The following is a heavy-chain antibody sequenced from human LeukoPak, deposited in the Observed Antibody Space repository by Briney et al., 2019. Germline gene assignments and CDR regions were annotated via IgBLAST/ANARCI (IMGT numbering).Heavy chain of an antibody. D-gene: IGHD6-19*01. CDR2: ISGSDGST. CDR1: GFTFSTNA. J-gene: IGHJ4*02. CDR3: AKYQGFPNGWYTFDY. Sequence: PGGSLRLSCVASGFTFSTNAMSWVRQAPGKGLEWVSAISGSDGSTYYADSVKGRFIISRDNSRNTLDLQMNSLRAEDTAVYYCAKYQGFPNGWYTFDYWGQGTLVIVSS. V-gene: IGHV3-23*01.